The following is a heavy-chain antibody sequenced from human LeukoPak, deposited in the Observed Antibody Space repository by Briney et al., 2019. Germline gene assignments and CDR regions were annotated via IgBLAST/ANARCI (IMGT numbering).Heavy chain of an antibody. Sequence: SETLSLTCTVSGGSISSSSYYWGWIRQPPGKGLEWIGSIYYSGSTYYNPSLKSRVTISVDTSKNQFSLKLSSVTAADTAVYYCARAGQYGDDAFDIWGQGTMVTVSS. CDR3: ARAGQYGDDAFDI. CDR2: IYYSGST. D-gene: IGHD4-17*01. J-gene: IGHJ3*02. CDR1: GGSISSSSYY. V-gene: IGHV4-39*07.